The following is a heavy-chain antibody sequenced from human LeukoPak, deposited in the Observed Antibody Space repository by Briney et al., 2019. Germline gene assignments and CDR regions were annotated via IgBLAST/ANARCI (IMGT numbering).Heavy chain of an antibody. CDR1: TALPTAFY. V-gene: IGHV4-34*01. Sequence: SETLSPTSALYTALPTAFYWGCIRQPPRKGLEWIGEINHSGTTNYNPSLKSRVTISVDTSKNQFSLKLSSVTAADTAVYYCARRRYCSSTSCLWGVEYWGQGTPVTVSS. D-gene: IGHD2-2*01. CDR2: INHSGTT. J-gene: IGHJ4*02. CDR3: ARRRYCSSTSCLWGVEY.